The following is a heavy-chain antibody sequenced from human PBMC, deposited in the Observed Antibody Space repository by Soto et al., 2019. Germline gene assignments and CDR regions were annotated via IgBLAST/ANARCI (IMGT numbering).Heavy chain of an antibody. J-gene: IGHJ4*02. CDR2: IWSHGSNT. CDR3: ATDISYSSSTFEY. V-gene: IGHV3-33*08. D-gene: IGHD6-13*01. Sequence: PGGSLRLSCAASGFTFSSHGMHWVRQAPGKGLEWVAVIWSHGSNTYYADSVKGRFTISRDNSKNTLYLQMNSLRAEDTAVYYCATDISYSSSTFEYWGQGTLVTVSS. CDR1: GFTFSSHG.